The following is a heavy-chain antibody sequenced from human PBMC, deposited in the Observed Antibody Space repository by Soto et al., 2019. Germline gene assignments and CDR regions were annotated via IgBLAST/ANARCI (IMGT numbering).Heavy chain of an antibody. CDR1: GGSISSGGDY. J-gene: IGHJ4*02. D-gene: IGHD1-26*01. CDR2: IYYSGST. V-gene: IGHV4-31*03. CDR3: ARGLITGNSYSGGWYYFDY. Sequence: PSETQSLTCTVSGGSISSGGDYWSWIRQHPGKCLEWIGYIYYSGSTYYNPSLKSRVTISLFTSNDQFSLELDSVTAADTAVYYCARGLITGNSYSGGWYYFDYWGQGTPVTVSS.